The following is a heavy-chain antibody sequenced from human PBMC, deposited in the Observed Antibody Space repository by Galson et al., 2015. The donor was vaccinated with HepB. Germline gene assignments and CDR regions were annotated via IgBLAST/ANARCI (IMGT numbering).Heavy chain of an antibody. CDR2: IYYSGST. D-gene: IGHD6-13*01. V-gene: IGHV4-59*01. CDR3: ARGTAGDDY. CDR1: GGSISSYY. J-gene: IGHJ4*02. Sequence: ETLSLTCTVSGGSISSYYWSWIRQPPGKGLEWIGYIYYSGSTNYNPSLKSRVTISVDTSKNQFSLKLSSVTAADTAVYYCARGTAGDDYWGQGTLVTVSS.